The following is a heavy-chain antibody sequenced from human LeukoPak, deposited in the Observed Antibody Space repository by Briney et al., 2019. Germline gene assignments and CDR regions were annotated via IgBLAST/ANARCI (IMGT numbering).Heavy chain of an antibody. CDR3: ARDYYYDSSGYSGY. J-gene: IGHJ4*02. D-gene: IGHD3-22*01. Sequence: PGGSLRLSCAASGFTFSSSSMHWVRQAPGKGLEWVSSISTSSSCIYYADSVKGRFTISRDNAKNSLFLQMNSLRAEDTAVYYCARDYYYDSSGYSGYWGQGTLVTVSS. CDR2: ISTSSSCI. CDR1: GFTFSSSS. V-gene: IGHV3-21*01.